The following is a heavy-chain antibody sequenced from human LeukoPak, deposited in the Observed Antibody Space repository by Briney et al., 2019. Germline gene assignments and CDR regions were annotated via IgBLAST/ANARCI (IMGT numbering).Heavy chain of an antibody. CDR3: AGMPAGGLRQFDS. CDR1: ADSINKYY. D-gene: IGHD6-25*01. CDR2: IYYTGDT. V-gene: IGHV4-59*03. J-gene: IGHJ4*02. Sequence: SETLSLTCTVSADSINKYYWSWIRQPPGKGLEWIAYIYYTGDTNYSPSLKSRVAISIDTSKNQFSLKLTSVTAADTAVYFCAGMPAGGLRQFDSWGQGAQVTVSS.